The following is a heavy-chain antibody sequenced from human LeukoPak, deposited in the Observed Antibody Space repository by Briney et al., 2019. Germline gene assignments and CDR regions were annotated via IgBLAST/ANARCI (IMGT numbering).Heavy chain of an antibody. J-gene: IGHJ4*02. D-gene: IGHD3-22*01. CDR2: ITHSDSTT. CDR1: GFTFSDYY. Sequence: GGSLRLSCAASGFTFSDYYMTWIRQGPGKGLEWVSYITHSDSTTYYADSVKGRLTISRDNAKNSLYLQMNSLRAEDTAVYYCARGPRDSSGYWFDYWGQGTLVTVSS. V-gene: IGHV3-11*01. CDR3: ARGPRDSSGYWFDY.